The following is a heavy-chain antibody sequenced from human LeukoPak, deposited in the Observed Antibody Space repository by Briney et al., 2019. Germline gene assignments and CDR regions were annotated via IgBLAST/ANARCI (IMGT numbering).Heavy chain of an antibody. V-gene: IGHV1-18*01. D-gene: IGHD2-2*01. CDR3: ARTCSTTSCYVIY. J-gene: IGHJ4*02. CDR1: GYTFTTYG. CDR2: ISTYNGNT. Sequence: ASVKVSCKASGYTFTTYGINWLRQAPGQGLELMGWISTYNGNTNYAQKLQGRVTMTTDTSTSTAYMELRSLRSDDTAVYYCARTCSTTSCYVIYWGQGTLVTVSS.